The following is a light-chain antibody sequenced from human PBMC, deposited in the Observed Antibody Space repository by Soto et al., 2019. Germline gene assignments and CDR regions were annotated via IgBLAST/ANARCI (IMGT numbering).Light chain of an antibody. CDR3: ATWDDSLNGVV. Sequence: QSVLTQPPSASGTPGQRVTISCSGSSSNIGSNAVNWYQQLPGTAPKLLIYTYDQRPTGVPDRFSGSKSGTSASLAISGRQSDDEVDYYCATWDDSLNGVVFGGGTKLTVL. V-gene: IGLV1-44*01. J-gene: IGLJ2*01. CDR1: SSNIGSNA. CDR2: TYD.